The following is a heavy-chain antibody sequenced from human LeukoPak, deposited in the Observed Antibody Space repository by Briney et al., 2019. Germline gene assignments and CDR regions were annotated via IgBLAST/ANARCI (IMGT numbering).Heavy chain of an antibody. CDR1: GDSISSYY. CDR2: IYYSGST. CDR3: ARGYDILTGSLPFDY. D-gene: IGHD3-9*01. J-gene: IGHJ4*02. V-gene: IGHV4-59*01. Sequence: SETLSLTCTVSGDSISSYYWSGIRQPPGKGLEWIGYIYYSGSTNYNPSLKSRVTISVDTSKNQFSLKLSSVTAADTAVYYCARGYDILTGSLPFDYWGQGTLVTVSS.